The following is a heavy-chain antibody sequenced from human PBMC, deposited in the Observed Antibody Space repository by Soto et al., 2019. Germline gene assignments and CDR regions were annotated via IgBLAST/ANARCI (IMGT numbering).Heavy chain of an antibody. V-gene: IGHV3-23*01. CDR3: AKEQWLVPLDYFDY. D-gene: IGHD6-19*01. CDR2: ISGSGGST. J-gene: IGHJ4*02. CDR1: GFTFSSYA. Sequence: WGAPRLSCAASGFTFSSYAMSWVRQAPGKGLEWVSAISGSGGSTYYADSVKGRFTISRDNSKNTLYLQMNSLRAEDTAVYYCAKEQWLVPLDYFDYWGQGTLVTVSS.